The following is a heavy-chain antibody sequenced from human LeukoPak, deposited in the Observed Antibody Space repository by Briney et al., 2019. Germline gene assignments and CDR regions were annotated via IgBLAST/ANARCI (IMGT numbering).Heavy chain of an antibody. CDR1: GFTFSTYT. V-gene: IGHV3-48*02. CDR2: ISSTSSTI. CDR3: ARDTHYDFWSASDAFDI. D-gene: IGHD3-3*01. J-gene: IGHJ3*02. Sequence: GGSLRLSCAASGFTFSTYTMNWVRQAPGKGLEWISYISSTSSTIYCADSVKGRFTISRDNAKNSLYLQMNSLRDEDTAVYYCARDTHYDFWSASDAFDIWGQGTMVTVSS.